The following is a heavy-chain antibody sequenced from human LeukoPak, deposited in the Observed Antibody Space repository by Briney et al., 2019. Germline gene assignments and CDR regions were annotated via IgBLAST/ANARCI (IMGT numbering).Heavy chain of an antibody. CDR3: ARAAYDNSGYLTL. CDR2: ISYDGSNK. CDR1: GFTFSSYG. V-gene: IGHV3-30*03. D-gene: IGHD3-22*01. J-gene: IGHJ4*02. Sequence: GRSLRLSCAASGFTFSSYGMHWVRQAPGRGLEWVAVISYDGSNKYYADSVKGRFTISRDSPKNTLYLQMNSLRAEDTAVYYCARAAYDNSGYLTLWDQGTLVTVSS.